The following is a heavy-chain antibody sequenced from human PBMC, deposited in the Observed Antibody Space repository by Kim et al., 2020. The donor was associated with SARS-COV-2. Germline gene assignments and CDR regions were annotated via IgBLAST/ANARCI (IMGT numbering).Heavy chain of an antibody. CDR2: ISSSSSYI. CDR1: GFTFSSYS. V-gene: IGHV3-21*01. Sequence: GGSLRLSCAASGFTFSSYSMNWVRQAPGKGLEWVSSISSSSSYIYYADSVKGRFTISRDNAKNSLYLQMNSLRAEDTAVYYCAREEGWYNWNYGDDAFDIWGQGTMVTVSS. CDR3: AREEGWYNWNYGDDAFDI. D-gene: IGHD1-7*01. J-gene: IGHJ3*02.